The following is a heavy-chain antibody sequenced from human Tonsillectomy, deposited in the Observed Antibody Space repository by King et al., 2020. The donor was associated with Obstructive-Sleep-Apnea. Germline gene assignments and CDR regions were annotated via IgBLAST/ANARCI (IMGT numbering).Heavy chain of an antibody. CDR3: VKDRTNFGEPGDV. Sequence: VQLVESGGDLKQPGESLRLSCAGSGFDFSGFAMSWVRQAPGKGLEWVSSISVGGGNTYYAASAKGRFTISREDSTNMVYLQMNSLRSDDTAVYFCVKDRTNFGEPGDVWGQGTTVTVSS. J-gene: IGHJ6*02. V-gene: IGHV3-23*04. CDR2: ISVGGGNT. CDR1: GFDFSGFA. D-gene: IGHD4-17*01.